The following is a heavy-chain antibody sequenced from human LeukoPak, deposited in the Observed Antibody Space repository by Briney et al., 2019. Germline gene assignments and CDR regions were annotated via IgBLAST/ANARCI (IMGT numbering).Heavy chain of an antibody. Sequence: GGSLRLSCAASGFTFSSYWMNWVRQAPVKGLEWVANIKQDGSAKYYVDSVKGRFTISRDNAKNSLYLQMNSLRAEDTAVYYCARVADSSGYSYYYYGMDVWGQGTTVTVSS. J-gene: IGHJ6*02. CDR3: ARVADSSGYSYYYYGMDV. CDR1: GFTFSSYW. CDR2: IKQDGSAK. V-gene: IGHV3-7*05. D-gene: IGHD3-22*01.